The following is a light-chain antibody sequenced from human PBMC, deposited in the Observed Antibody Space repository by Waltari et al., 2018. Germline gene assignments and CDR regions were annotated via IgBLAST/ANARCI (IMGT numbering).Light chain of an antibody. Sequence: QSALTQPASVSGSPEQSITISCTGTSSDVGGYNFVSWYQQHPGKAPKLIIYDVTERPSGVSHRFSGSKSGNTASLTISGLQAEDEADYYCSSYTSTSSYVFGAETKVTVL. V-gene: IGLV2-14*01. CDR3: SSYTSTSSYV. CDR2: DVT. CDR1: SSDVGGYNF. J-gene: IGLJ1*01.